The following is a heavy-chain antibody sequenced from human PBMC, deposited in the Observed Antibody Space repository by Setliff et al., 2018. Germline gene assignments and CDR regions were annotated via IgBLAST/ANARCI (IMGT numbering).Heavy chain of an antibody. J-gene: IGHJ3*01. D-gene: IGHD5-18*01. CDR1: RGSFSNFY. Sequence: SETLSLTCAVGRGSFSNFYLTWIRQSPGKGLEWIGEINHSGSTNYNPSLKSRVTISVDNAKNSLDLQMDSLRGEDTAVYYCVRDRWKVMVNKGDDAFDLWGQGTMVTVSS. CDR2: INHSGST. CDR3: VRDRWKVMVNKGDDAFDL. V-gene: IGHV4-34*01.